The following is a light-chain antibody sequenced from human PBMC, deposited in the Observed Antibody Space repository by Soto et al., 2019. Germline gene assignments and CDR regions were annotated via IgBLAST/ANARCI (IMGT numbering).Light chain of an antibody. CDR2: GAS. J-gene: IGKJ2*01. CDR1: QSVSRN. Sequence: EIVMTQSPATLSVSPGERATLFCRASQSVSRNLTWYQQKPGQAPRLLIYGASTRATGIPARFSGSGSGTEFTLTISSLQSEDFAVYYWQQYDNWPPYTFGQGTKLEIK. CDR3: QQYDNWPPYT. V-gene: IGKV3-15*01.